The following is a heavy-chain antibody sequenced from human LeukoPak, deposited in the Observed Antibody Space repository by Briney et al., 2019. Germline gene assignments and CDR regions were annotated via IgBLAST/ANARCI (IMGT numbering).Heavy chain of an antibody. CDR2: INWNGGST. CDR3: ARETCSGGSCYAFGAFDI. D-gene: IGHD2-15*01. V-gene: IGHV3-20*01. CDR1: GFTFDDYG. J-gene: IGHJ3*02. Sequence: GGSLRLSCAASGFTFDDYGMSWVRQAPGKGLEWVSGINWNGGSTGYADSVKGRFTISRDNAKNSLYLQMNSLRAEDTAVYHCARETCSGGSCYAFGAFDIWGQGTMVTVSS.